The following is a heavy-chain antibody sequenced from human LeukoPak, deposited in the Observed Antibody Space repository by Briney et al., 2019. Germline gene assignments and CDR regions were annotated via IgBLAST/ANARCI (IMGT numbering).Heavy chain of an antibody. CDR2: IRSDGSNK. CDR1: GFTFSSYG. V-gene: IGHV3-30*02. J-gene: IGHJ3*02. D-gene: IGHD3-22*01. CDR3: AKDLVDSSGGYDAFDI. Sequence: GGSLRLSCTASGFTFSSYGMHWVRQAPGKGLEWVAFIRSDGSNKYYADSVKGRFTISRDNSKNTLYLQMNSLRAEDTAVYYCAKDLVDSSGGYDAFDIWGQGTMVTVSS.